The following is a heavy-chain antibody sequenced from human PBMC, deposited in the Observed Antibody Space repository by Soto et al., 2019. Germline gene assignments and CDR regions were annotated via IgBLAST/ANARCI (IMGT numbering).Heavy chain of an antibody. CDR1: GGTYSSYA. J-gene: IGHJ6*02. V-gene: IGHV1-69*13. CDR3: ARSNQHCSRIISKTHRHLCVMDL. D-gene: IGHD2-21*01. CDR2: IIPIFGTA. Sequence: ASVQVSCTSSGGTYSSYAISWVRQAPGHELAWMGGIIPIFGTANYAQKFQGRVTITADESTSTAYMELSSLRSEDTAVYYCARSNQHCSRIISKTHRHLCVMDLSRQ.